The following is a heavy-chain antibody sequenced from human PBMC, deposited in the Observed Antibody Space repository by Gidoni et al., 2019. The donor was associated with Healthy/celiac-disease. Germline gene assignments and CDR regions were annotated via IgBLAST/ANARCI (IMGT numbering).Heavy chain of an antibody. CDR2: ISHSGRT. CDR3: AREPDWGRLKLYYFDY. D-gene: IGHD3-16*01. Sequence: QVQLQQWGAGLLKPSETLSLTCAVSGGSFSGYYRSWIRQPPGKGLEWIGEISHSGRTNYNPSLKTRVTISVDTSKNQFSLKLSSVTAADTAVYYCAREPDWGRLKLYYFDYWGQGTLVTVSS. J-gene: IGHJ4*02. CDR1: GGSFSGYY. V-gene: IGHV4-34*01.